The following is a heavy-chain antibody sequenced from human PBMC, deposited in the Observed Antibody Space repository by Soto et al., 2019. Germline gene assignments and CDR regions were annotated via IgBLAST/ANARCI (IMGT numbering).Heavy chain of an antibody. V-gene: IGHV4-59*01. Sequence: SETLSLTCTVSGGSISSYYWSWIRQPPGKGLEWIGYIYYSGSTNYNPSLKSRVTISVDTSKNQFSLKLSSVTAADTAVYYCASEWAGQRWEPRTGFFDYWGQGTLVTVPQ. D-gene: IGHD1-26*01. CDR2: IYYSGST. J-gene: IGHJ4*02. CDR1: GGSISSYY. CDR3: ASEWAGQRWEPRTGFFDY.